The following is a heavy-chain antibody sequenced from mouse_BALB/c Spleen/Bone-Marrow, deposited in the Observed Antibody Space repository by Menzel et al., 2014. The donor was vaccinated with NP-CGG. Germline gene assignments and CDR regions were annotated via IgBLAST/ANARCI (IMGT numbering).Heavy chain of an antibody. CDR2: ISNGGGST. CDR1: GFTFSSYT. J-gene: IGHJ3*01. Sequence: VESGGGLVQPGGSLKLSCAASGFTFSSYTMSWVRQTPEKRLEWVAYISNGGGSTSYPDTVKGRFTISRDNAKDTLYLQMSSLKSEDTAMYYCARDGDYRYAWFAYWGQGTLVTVSA. CDR3: ARDGDYRYAWFAY. V-gene: IGHV5-12-2*01. D-gene: IGHD2-14*01.